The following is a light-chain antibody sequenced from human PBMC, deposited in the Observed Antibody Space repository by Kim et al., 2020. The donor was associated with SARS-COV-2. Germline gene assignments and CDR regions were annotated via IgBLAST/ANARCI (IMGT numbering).Light chain of an antibody. V-gene: IGKV1-5*01. CDR2: DAS. CDR3: QQHNSYSPT. CDR1: QSISSC. J-gene: IGKJ1*01. Sequence: GDRATLPCRASQSISSCLAWYQQKPGKAPRLLIYDASSMESGVPSRFSGSGSGTEFTLTISSLQPDDFAAYYCQQHNSYSPTFGQGTKVDIK.